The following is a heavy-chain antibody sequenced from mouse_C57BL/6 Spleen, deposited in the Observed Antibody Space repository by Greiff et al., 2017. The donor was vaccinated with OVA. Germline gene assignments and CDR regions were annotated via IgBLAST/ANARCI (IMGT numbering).Heavy chain of an antibody. D-gene: IGHD5-1*01. J-gene: IGHJ3*01. CDR1: GYAFTNYL. CDR2: INPGSGGT. CDR3: ARGGVPHQFAY. Sequence: QVQLQQSGAELVRPGTSVKVSCKASGYAFTNYLIEWVKQRPGQGLEWIGVINPGSGGTNYNEKFKGKATLTADKSSSTAYMQLSSLTSEDAAVYFCARGGVPHQFAYWGQGTLVTVSA. V-gene: IGHV1-54*01.